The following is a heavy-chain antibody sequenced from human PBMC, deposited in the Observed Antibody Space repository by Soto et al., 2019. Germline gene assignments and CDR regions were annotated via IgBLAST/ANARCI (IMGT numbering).Heavy chain of an antibody. CDR2: ISYDGSNK. CDR3: ARGPGRSHYSRGNYGMDV. V-gene: IGHV3-30-3*01. CDR1: GFTFSSYA. J-gene: IGHJ6*02. D-gene: IGHD6-13*01. Sequence: QVQLVESGGGVVQPGRSLRLSCAASGFTFSSYAMHWVRQASGKGLEWVAVISYDGSNKYYADSVKGRFTISRDNSKNTLYLQMNSLRAEDTAVYYCARGPGRSHYSRGNYGMDVWGQGTTVTVSS.